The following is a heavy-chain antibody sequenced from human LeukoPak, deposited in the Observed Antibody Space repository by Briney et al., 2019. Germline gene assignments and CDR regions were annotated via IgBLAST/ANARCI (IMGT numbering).Heavy chain of an antibody. J-gene: IGHJ4*02. CDR2: IHTSGSA. V-gene: IGHV4-4*07. Sequence: SETLSLTCSVSGSSFNTYYWSWIRQPAGKGLEWIGRIHTSGSADYSPSLQSRVTISVDMSKKECSLKLTSVTAADTAVYYCARDIVYLIDEDYGWGQGILVSVSS. CDR3: ARDIVYLIDEDYG. D-gene: IGHD4-17*01. CDR1: GSSFNTYY.